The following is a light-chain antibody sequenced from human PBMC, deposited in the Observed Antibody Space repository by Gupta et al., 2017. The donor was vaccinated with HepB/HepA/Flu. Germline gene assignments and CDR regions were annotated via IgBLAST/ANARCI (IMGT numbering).Light chain of an antibody. CDR3: SSYTSISTPYV. Sequence: GSPGQSITISCTGTSSDVGGYNYVSWYQQHPGKAPKLMIYDVSNRPSGVSNRFSGSKSGNTASLTISGLQAEDEADYYCSSYTSISTPYVFGTGTKVTVL. V-gene: IGLV2-14*03. CDR2: DVS. CDR1: SSDVGGYNY. J-gene: IGLJ1*01.